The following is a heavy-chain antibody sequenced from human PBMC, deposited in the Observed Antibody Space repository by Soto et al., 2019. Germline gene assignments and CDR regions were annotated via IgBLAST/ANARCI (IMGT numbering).Heavy chain of an antibody. J-gene: IGHJ3*02. CDR3: AAGGTPLTYYDILTGYHTPAAFAI. D-gene: IGHD3-9*01. CDR1: GYTLPELS. V-gene: IGHV1-24*01. Sequence: ASVKVSCKVSGYTLPELSMHWVRQAPGKGLEWMGGFDPEDGETIYAQKFQGRVTMTEDTSTDTAYMELSSLRSEDTAVYYCAAGGTPLTYYDILTGYHTPAAFAIWGQGTMVTVSS. CDR2: FDPEDGET.